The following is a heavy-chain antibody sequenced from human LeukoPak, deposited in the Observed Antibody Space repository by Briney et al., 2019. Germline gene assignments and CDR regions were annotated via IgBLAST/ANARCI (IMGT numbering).Heavy chain of an antibody. J-gene: IGHJ4*02. CDR2: IKNDGTVK. V-gene: IGHV3-7*01. Sequence: GGSLTLSCAASGFTFSYHWMTWVRQAPGKGLEWVANIKNDGTVKNYVDSVKGRFIISRDNAKNSLYLQMNSLRAEDTGVYYCAKGSYSKGDYWGQGVLVTVSS. CDR3: AKGSYSKGDY. D-gene: IGHD5-18*01. CDR1: GFTFSYHW.